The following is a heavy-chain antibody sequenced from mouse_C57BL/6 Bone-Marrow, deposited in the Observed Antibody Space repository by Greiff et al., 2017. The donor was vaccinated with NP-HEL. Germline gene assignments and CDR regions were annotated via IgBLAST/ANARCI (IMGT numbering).Heavy chain of an antibody. CDR2: IYPGDGDT. CDR1: GYAFSSYW. J-gene: IGHJ1*03. Sequence: QVQLQQSGAELVKPGASVKISCKASGYAFSSYWMNWVKQRPGKGLEWIGQIYPGDGDTNYNGKFKGKATLTADKSSSTAYMQLSSLTSEDSAVYFCARPFIPLFRPHWYFDVWGTGTTVTVSS. V-gene: IGHV1-80*01. D-gene: IGHD1-1*01. CDR3: ARPFIPLFRPHWYFDV.